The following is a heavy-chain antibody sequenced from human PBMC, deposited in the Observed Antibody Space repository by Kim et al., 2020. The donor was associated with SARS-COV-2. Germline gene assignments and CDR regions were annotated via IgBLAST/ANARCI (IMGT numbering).Heavy chain of an antibody. V-gene: IGHV1-2*02. J-gene: IGHJ2*01. CDR3: ARDPRPGRWYFDL. CDR2: INLKSGGT. CDR1: GYTFTGYY. Sequence: ASVKVSCKASGYTFTGYYLHWVRQAPGQGLEWMGWINLKSGGTNYAQKFQGRVTMTRDTSISTAYMELSRLRSDDTAVYYCARDPRPGRWYFDLWGRGTLVTGSS.